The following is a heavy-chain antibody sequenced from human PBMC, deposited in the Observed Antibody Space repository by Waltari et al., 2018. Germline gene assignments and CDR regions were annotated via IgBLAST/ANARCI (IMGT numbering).Heavy chain of an antibody. CDR1: GGSISTNYN. J-gene: IGHJ1*01. D-gene: IGHD4-17*01. CDR2: MQYRGST. V-gene: IGHV4-39*01. CDR3: GRIAFGDEGGYFQY. Sequence: QLQLQESGPGLVKSSETLSLTCTVSGGSISTNYNWGWIRHPPGKGLEWMGNMQYRGSTFYNPSLESRVTISLDTWKNQFSLRLSSVGAADTAVYFCGRIAFGDEGGYFQYWGQGTLVTVSS.